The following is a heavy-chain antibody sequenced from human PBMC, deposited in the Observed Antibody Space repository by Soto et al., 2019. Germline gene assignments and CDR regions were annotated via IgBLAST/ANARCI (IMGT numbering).Heavy chain of an antibody. CDR1: GFTFSNYA. V-gene: IGHV3-23*01. Sequence: EVKLLESGGGLVQPGRSLRLSCAASGFTFSNYAMSWVRQAPGQGLDWVSAISGSGGTTYYADSVKGRFTISRDNSKNTLLLQMNSLRAEDAAVYYCAKFFVETGSNSGWPWSFHYWGQGTLVTVSS. D-gene: IGHD6-25*01. CDR3: AKFFVETGSNSGWPWSFHY. CDR2: ISGSGGTT. J-gene: IGHJ4*02.